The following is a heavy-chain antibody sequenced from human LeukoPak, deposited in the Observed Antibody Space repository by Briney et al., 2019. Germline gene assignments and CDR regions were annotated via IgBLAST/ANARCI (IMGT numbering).Heavy chain of an antibody. CDR1: GFTVSSNY. J-gene: IGHJ4*02. CDR3: ARGAGDHRYFDY. Sequence: GGSLRLSCAASGFTVSSNYMSWVRQAPGKGLELVSVIYSGGSTYYADSVKGRFTISRDNSKNTLYLQMNSLRAEDTAVYYCARGAGDHRYFDYWGQGTLVTVSS. CDR2: IYSGGST. D-gene: IGHD7-27*01. V-gene: IGHV3-53*01.